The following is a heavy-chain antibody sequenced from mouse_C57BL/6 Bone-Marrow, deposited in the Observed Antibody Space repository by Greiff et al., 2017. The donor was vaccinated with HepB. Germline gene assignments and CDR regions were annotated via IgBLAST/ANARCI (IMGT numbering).Heavy chain of an antibody. D-gene: IGHD1-1*01. V-gene: IGHV3-8*01. CDR3: ARWGITTVVASSPGYFDV. CDR2: ISYSGST. J-gene: IGHJ1*03. Sequence: DVKLVESGPGLAKPSQTLSLTCSVTGYSITSDYWNWIRKFPGNKLEYMGYISYSGSTYYNPSLKSRISITRDTSKNQYYLQLNSVTTEDTATYYCARWGITTVVASSPGYFDVWGTGTTVTVSS. CDR1: GYSITSDY.